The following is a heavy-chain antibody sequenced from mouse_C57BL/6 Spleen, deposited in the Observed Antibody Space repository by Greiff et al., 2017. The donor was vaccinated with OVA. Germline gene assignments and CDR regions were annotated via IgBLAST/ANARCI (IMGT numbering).Heavy chain of an antibody. CDR1: GYAFSSSW. J-gene: IGHJ4*01. V-gene: IGHV1-82*01. CDR3: ARQGSRGAMDY. Sequence: QVQLQQSGPELVKPGASVKISCKASGYAFSSSWMNWVKQRPGKGLEWIGRIYPGDGDTNYNGKFKGKATLTADKSSSTAYMQLSSLTSEDPAVYFCARQGSRGAMDYWGQGTSVTVSS. D-gene: IGHD3-3*01. CDR2: IYPGDGDT.